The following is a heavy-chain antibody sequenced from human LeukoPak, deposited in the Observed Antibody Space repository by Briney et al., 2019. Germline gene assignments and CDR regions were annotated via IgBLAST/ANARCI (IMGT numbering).Heavy chain of an antibody. D-gene: IGHD2-15*01. CDR1: GFALSGYW. V-gene: IGHV3-74*01. Sequence: GGSLRLSCTASGFALSGYWMHWVRQAPGKGLVWVSRSSADGSSAVYAGSVKGRFTISRDNARNTLYLQMNSLRPEDTATYLCTRVVVGATGLFDSWGQGTLVTVSS. CDR3: TRVVVGATGLFDS. J-gene: IGHJ4*02. CDR2: SSADGSSA.